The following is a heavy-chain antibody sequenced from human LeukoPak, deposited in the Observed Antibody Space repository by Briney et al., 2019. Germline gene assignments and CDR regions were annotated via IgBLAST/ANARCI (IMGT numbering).Heavy chain of an antibody. Sequence: GGSLRLSCAAAGFTFSSYGMHWVRQAPGKGLEWVAFIRYDASRNYYADSVEGRFTISRDNSKNTLYLQMNSLRGEDTAVHYCALIWFGELRQLRGSRFDYWGQGTLDTVSS. J-gene: IGHJ4*02. CDR3: ALIWFGELRQLRGSRFDY. CDR1: GFTFSSYG. D-gene: IGHD3-10*01. CDR2: IRYDASRN. V-gene: IGHV3-30*02.